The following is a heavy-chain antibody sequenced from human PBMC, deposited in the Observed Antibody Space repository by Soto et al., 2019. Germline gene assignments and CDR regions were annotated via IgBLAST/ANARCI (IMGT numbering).Heavy chain of an antibody. CDR2: ISSSSGSI. CDR3: ASNAILTGFDH. Sequence: EVQLVESGGGLVQPGGSLRLSCAASGFTFSSYSMTWVRQAPGKGLEWVSYISSSSGSIFYADSVKGRFTISRDNAKNSLYLQMNSLRAEDTAVYFCASNAILTGFDHWGQGTLVTVSP. D-gene: IGHD3-9*01. V-gene: IGHV3-48*01. J-gene: IGHJ4*02. CDR1: GFTFSSYS.